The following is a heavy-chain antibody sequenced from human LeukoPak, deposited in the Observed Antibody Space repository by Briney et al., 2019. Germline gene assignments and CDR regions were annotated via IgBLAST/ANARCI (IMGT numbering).Heavy chain of an antibody. J-gene: IGHJ4*02. CDR1: DGSISSYY. Sequence: SETLSLTCTVSDGSISSYYWSWIRQPPGKGLEGIGYIYYSGSTNYNPSLKSRVTISVDTSKNQFSLKLSSVTAADTAVYYCARGSGSGYYWEGELPTPYYFDYWGQGTLVTVSS. CDR3: ARGSGSGYYWEGELPTPYYFDY. V-gene: IGHV4-59*01. CDR2: IYYSGST. D-gene: IGHD3-3*01.